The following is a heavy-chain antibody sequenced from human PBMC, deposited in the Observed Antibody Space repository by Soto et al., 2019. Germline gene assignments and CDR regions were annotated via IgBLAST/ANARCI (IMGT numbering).Heavy chain of an antibody. V-gene: IGHV1-8*01. CDR3: ARGINYGDYSRWFDP. J-gene: IGHJ5*02. CDR2: INPNSGNT. D-gene: IGHD4-17*01. CDR1: GYIFTNYD. Sequence: QVQLVQSGAEVKKPGASVKVSCKASGYIFTNYDINWVRQATGQGLEYLGWINPNSGNTGYVQKLKGIVTMTRNTSINTAYMELNSLRSEDTAVYYCARGINYGDYSRWFDPCGQGTLDTVSS.